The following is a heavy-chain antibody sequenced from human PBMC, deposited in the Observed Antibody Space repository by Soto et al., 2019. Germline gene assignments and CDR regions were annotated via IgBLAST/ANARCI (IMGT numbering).Heavy chain of an antibody. D-gene: IGHD3-3*01. CDR1: GGSISSYY. CDR3: ARDTLSCFGSGHHIGGNYYYGMDV. J-gene: IGHJ6*02. V-gene: IGHV4-59*01. CDR2: IYYSGST. Sequence: SETLSLTCTVSGGSISSYYWSWIRQPPGKGLEWIGYIYYSGSTKYNPSLKSRVTISIDTSKIQFSLKLSSVTAADTAVYYCARDTLSCFGSGHHIGGNYYYGMDVWGQGTTVT.